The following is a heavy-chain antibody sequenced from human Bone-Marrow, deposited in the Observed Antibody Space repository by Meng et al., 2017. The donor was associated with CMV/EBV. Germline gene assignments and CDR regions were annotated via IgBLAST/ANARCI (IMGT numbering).Heavy chain of an antibody. D-gene: IGHD3-3*01. CDR3: ARGIRSTYYEYYYGLDV. V-gene: IGHV3-21*01. CDR1: GFTFSSYS. J-gene: IGHJ6*02. CDR2: ISSSSSYI. Sequence: GGSLRLSCAASGFTFSSYSMNWVRQAPGKGLEWVSSISSSSSYIYYADSVKGRFTISRDNAKNSLYLQMNSLRAEDTAVYYCARGIRSTYYEYYYGLDVWGQGTTVTVSS.